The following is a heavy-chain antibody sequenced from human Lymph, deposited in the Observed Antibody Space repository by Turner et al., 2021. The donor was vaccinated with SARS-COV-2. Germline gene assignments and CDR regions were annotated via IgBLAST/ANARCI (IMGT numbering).Heavy chain of an antibody. Sequence: QVQLVESGGGVVQPGRSLRLSCAASGFSFSSYAIFWVRKAPGKGLEWVAVISYDGSDKYYADSVKGRFTILRDNSKNTLHLQMNSLRAEDTAVYYCARGDYYGSGSYPGKTFDYWGQGTLVTVSS. V-gene: IGHV3-30-3*01. CDR3: ARGDYYGSGSYPGKTFDY. D-gene: IGHD3-10*01. J-gene: IGHJ4*02. CDR1: GFSFSSYA. CDR2: ISYDGSDK.